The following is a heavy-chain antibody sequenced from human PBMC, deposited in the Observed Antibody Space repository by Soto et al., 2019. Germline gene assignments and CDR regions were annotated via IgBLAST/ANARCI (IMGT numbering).Heavy chain of an antibody. D-gene: IGHD6-13*01. J-gene: IGHJ6*02. CDR1: GFTFSRYW. CDR2: ISSSGSTI. Sequence: GGSLRLSCAASGFTFSRYWMTWVRQAPGKGLEWVSYISSSGSTIYYADSVKGRFTISRDNAKNSLYLQMNSLRAEDTAVYYCARDSRIAARYYYYYYGMDVWGQGTTVTVSS. CDR3: ARDSRIAARYYYYYYGMDV. V-gene: IGHV3-11*01.